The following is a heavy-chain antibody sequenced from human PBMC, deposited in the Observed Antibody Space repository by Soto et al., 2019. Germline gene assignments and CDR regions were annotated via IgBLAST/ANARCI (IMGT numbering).Heavy chain of an antibody. CDR3: ARGVKVAITIFGVVSHWYFDL. CDR2: INYSGST. CDR1: GGSISSGGYY. J-gene: IGHJ2*01. Sequence: SETLSLTCTVSGGSISSGGYYWSWIRQHPGKGLEWIGYINYSGSTYYNPSLKSRVTISVDTSKNQFSLKLSSVTAADTAVYYCARGVKVAITIFGVVSHWYFDLWGRGTLVTVSS. V-gene: IGHV4-31*03. D-gene: IGHD3-3*01.